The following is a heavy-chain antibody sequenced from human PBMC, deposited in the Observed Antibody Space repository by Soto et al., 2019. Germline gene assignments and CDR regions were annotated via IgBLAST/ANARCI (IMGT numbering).Heavy chain of an antibody. CDR2: ISSSSSYI. J-gene: IGHJ6*02. D-gene: IGHD5-18*01. Sequence: GSLRLSCAASGFTFSSYSMNWVRQAPGKGLEWVSSISSSSSYIYYADSVKGRFTISRDNAKNSLYLQMNSLRAEDTAVYYCARVGEDTAMVTDYYYYGMDVWGQGTTVTVSS. V-gene: IGHV3-21*01. CDR1: GFTFSSYS. CDR3: ARVGEDTAMVTDYYYYGMDV.